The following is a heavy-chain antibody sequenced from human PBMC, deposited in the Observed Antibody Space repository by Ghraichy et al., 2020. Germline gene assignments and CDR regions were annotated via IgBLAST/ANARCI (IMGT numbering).Heavy chain of an antibody. CDR1: GFTFSHYA. CDR3: AKEIPVRTVTHPFDH. Sequence: GESLNISCAASGFTFSHYAMSWVRQAPGKGLEWVSTISGNGANTYFADSVKGRFTISRDNPENTLYLQMNSLRVEDTAVYYCAKEIPVRTVTHPFDHWGQGTLVTVSS. J-gene: IGHJ4*02. D-gene: IGHD4-17*01. CDR2: ISGNGANT. V-gene: IGHV3-23*01.